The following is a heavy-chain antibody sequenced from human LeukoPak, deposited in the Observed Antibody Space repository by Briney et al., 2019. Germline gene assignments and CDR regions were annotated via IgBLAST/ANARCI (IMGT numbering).Heavy chain of an antibody. CDR1: GFTFSDYY. D-gene: IGHD2-15*01. Sequence: GGSLRLSCAASGFTFSDYYMSWIRQAPGKGLEWVSYISSSGSTIYYADSVKGRFTISRDNAKNSLYLQMNSLRAEDTAVYYCARDVSQARRCSGGSCYSWAWYYYYYGMDVWGQGTTVTVSS. J-gene: IGHJ6*02. CDR3: ARDVSQARRCSGGSCYSWAWYYYYYGMDV. CDR2: ISSSGSTI. V-gene: IGHV3-11*01.